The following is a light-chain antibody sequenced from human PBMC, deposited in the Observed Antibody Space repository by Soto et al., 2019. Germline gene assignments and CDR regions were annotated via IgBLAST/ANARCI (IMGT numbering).Light chain of an antibody. CDR2: GVS. J-gene: IGKJ1*01. V-gene: IGKV3-15*01. CDR1: QSVGGN. Sequence: EIVMTQSPATLSVSPGERATLSCRASQSVGGNIAWYQQKPGQAPWLLIYGVSTRATGVPAKFSGSGSVTEFTLTINSLQSEDFAVYYCQQYNNWPRTFGQGTKVEIK. CDR3: QQYNNWPRT.